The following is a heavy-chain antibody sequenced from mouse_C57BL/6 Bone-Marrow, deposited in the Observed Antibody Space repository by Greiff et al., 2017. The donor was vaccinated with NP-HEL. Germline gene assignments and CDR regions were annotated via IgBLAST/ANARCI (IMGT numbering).Heavy chain of an antibody. D-gene: IGHD3-2*02. CDR2: ISPVSGET. Sequence: VQLQQSGAELASPGASVTLSCTASGYTITDHIMKWVKKRPGQGLEWIGRISPVSGETNYNQKFMGKATLSVVRSYSTVYMVLNSLTSEDPAVYSCVRAGTSGYVSMDYWGQGTSVTVPS. CDR3: VRAGTSGYVSMDY. CDR1: GYTITDHI. J-gene: IGHJ4*01. V-gene: IGHV1-11*01.